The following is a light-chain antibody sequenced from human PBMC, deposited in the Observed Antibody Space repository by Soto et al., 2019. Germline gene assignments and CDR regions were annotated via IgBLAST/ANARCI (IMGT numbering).Light chain of an antibody. CDR1: QSISSW. V-gene: IGKV1-27*01. CDR3: QKCKVAPFT. Sequence: DIQMTQSPSTLSVSLGGGVAITCGAGQSISSWLAWYQQKTGKAPKLLIYAASTLQSGVPSRFSGSGSGTDFTLTISSLQPEDVATYYCQKCKVAPFTFGGGTKVDI. CDR2: AAS. J-gene: IGKJ4*01.